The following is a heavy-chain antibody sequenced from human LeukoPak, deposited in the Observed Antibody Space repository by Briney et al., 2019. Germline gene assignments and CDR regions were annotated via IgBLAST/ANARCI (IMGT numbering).Heavy chain of an antibody. V-gene: IGHV3-30-3*01. D-gene: IGHD2/OR15-2a*01. CDR3: AREVTLSTWGFDP. CDR1: GFTFSSYA. Sequence: GGSLRLSCAASGFTFSSYAMHWVRQAPGKGLEWVAVISYDGSNKYYVDSVKGRFTISRDNSKNTLYLQMNSLRAEDTAVYYCAREVTLSTWGFDPWGQGTLVTVSS. CDR2: ISYDGSNK. J-gene: IGHJ5*02.